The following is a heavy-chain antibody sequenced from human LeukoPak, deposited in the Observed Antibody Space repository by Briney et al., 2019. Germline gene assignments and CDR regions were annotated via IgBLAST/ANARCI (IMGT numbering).Heavy chain of an antibody. V-gene: IGHV3-48*03. CDR2: ISSSGSTI. CDR1: GFTFSSYE. J-gene: IGHJ4*02. Sequence: PGGSLRLSCAASGFTFSSYEMNWVRQAPGKGLEWVSYISSSGSTIYYADSVKGRFTISRDNAKNSLYLQMNSLRAEDTAVYYCARDTHSGYDYAFDDYWGQGTLVTVSS. CDR3: ARDTHSGYDYAFDDY. D-gene: IGHD5-12*01.